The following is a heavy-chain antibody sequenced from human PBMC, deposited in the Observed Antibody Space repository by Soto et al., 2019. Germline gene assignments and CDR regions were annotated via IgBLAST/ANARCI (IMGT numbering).Heavy chain of an antibody. CDR2: ISYDGNNK. V-gene: IGHV3-30*18. CDR3: AKGGSGNYLTYYYYYGMDV. D-gene: IGHD3-22*01. J-gene: IGHJ6*02. CDR1: GFSLSNNG. Sequence: ESGGGVVQPGRSLRLSCAASGFSLSNNGMHWVRQAPGKGLEWVAVISYDGNNKYYADSVKVRFTISRDNSKNTVYLEMNNLRAEDTAMYYCAKGGSGNYLTYYYYYGMDVWGQGTTVTVSS.